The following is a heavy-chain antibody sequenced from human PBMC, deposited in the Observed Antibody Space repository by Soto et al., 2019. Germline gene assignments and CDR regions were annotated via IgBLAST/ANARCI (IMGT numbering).Heavy chain of an antibody. V-gene: IGHV4-59*08. CDR3: ARHGGITMIRGVLSAFDI. CDR1: GGSVTSYS. D-gene: IGHD3-10*01. J-gene: IGHJ3*02. Sequence: QVQLQESGPGLVKPSETLSLNCTVSGGSVTSYSWSWIRQPPGKGLQWIGYIYYMGGSYYDPSLKSRVTISVAMSRNQFSLKLNSVTAEDTAVYFCARHGGITMIRGVLSAFDIWGQGTMVTVSS. CDR2: IYYMGGS.